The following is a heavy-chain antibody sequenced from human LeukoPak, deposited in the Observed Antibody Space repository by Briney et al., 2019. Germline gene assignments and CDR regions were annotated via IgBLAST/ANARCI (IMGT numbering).Heavy chain of an antibody. CDR2: ISSSSRYI. CDR1: GFTFSSDS. CDR3: AKDRGDGYFDY. D-gene: IGHD3-22*01. V-gene: IGHV3-21*01. Sequence: GGSMRLSCAASGFTFSSDSMNWVRQAPGKGLEWVSSISSSSRYIYYADSVKGRFTISRDKSKNTLYLPMNSLRAEDTAVYYCAKDRGDGYFDYWGQGTLVTVSS. J-gene: IGHJ4*02.